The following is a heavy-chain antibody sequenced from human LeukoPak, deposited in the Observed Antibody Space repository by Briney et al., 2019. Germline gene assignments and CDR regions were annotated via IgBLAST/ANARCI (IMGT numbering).Heavy chain of an antibody. CDR3: ARSTGSTMFIDY. V-gene: IGHV4-59*01. Sequence: PSETLSLTCTVSGGSISPYYCSWIRQPPGKGLEWLGYIYYSGNTDYNPSLKSRVAISVDTSKNQFSLRLSSVTAAGTAVYYCARSTGSTMFIDYWGQGTLVTVSS. CDR2: IYYSGNT. D-gene: IGHD3-10*02. J-gene: IGHJ4*02. CDR1: GGSISPYY.